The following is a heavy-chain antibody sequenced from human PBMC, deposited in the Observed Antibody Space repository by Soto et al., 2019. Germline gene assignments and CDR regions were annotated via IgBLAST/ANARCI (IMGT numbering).Heavy chain of an antibody. J-gene: IGHJ5*02. CDR3: SKNGTTWFAA. CDR2: ISVYSGYA. D-gene: IGHD1-1*01. CDR1: GYSFYNSG. V-gene: IGHV1-18*01. Sequence: ASVKVSCKTSGYSFYNSGISWVRQAPGQGLEWMGWISVYSGYAHYAQKFQGRVIMTADTFTSTSYMELRGLRSDDTAMYYCSKNGTTWFAAWGQGTLVTVSS.